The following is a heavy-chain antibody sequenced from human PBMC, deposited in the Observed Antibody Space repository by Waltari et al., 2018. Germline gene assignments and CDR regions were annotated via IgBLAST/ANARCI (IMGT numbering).Heavy chain of an antibody. CDR2: ISYDGSSQ. CDR3: ARAVTGEDAFDM. V-gene: IGHV3-30-3*01. D-gene: IGHD2-21*02. CDR1: GFIFSNYA. J-gene: IGHJ3*02. Sequence: QEQMVESGGGVVQPGRPLSLSCSISGFIFSNYAMNWVRQAPGKGLEGVAVISYDGSSQYYADSVKGRFSGSRDSFKNRVYLHMNGLRTEDTAVYYCARAVTGEDAFDMWGQGTMVTVAS.